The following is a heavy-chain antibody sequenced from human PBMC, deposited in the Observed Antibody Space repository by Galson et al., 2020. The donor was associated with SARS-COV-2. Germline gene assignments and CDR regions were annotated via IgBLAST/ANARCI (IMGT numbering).Heavy chain of an antibody. V-gene: IGHV1-69*13. J-gene: IGHJ4*02. CDR2: IIPMFGTT. Sequence: GASVKVSCKASGGTFSTYAISWVRQAPGQGLEWMGGIIPMFGTTKYAQNFQGRVTITADEPTSTAYMELSSLRFEDTAVYYCARNLGGYILENEGYWGQGTRVTASS. CDR3: ARNLGGYILENEGY. CDR1: GGTFSTYA. D-gene: IGHD5-12*01.